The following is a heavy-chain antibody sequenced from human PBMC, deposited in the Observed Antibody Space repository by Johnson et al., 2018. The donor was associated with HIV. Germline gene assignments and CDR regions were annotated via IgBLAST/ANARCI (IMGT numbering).Heavy chain of an antibody. J-gene: IGHJ3*02. CDR1: GFTFSSYG. CDR3: AKSPGKDHGGNSGAFHI. V-gene: IGHV3-30*02. Sequence: QVQLVESGGGLVQPGGSLRLSCAASGFTFSSYGMHWVRQAPGKGLAWVAFIRYDGSNEHYADSVKGRFTISRDNSKNTLYPQMSSLRAEDTAVYYCAKSPGKDHGGNSGAFHIWGQGTMVTVSS. CDR2: IRYDGSNE. D-gene: IGHD4-23*01.